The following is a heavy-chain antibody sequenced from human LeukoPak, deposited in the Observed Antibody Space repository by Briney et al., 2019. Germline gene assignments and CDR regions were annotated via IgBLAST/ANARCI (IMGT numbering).Heavy chain of an antibody. J-gene: IGHJ4*02. CDR2: IIGSGTEM. Sequence: GGSLRLSCGVSGFTFNSYSMNWVRQAPGKGLEWVASIIGSGTEMFYADSVKGRFTISRDNAKNSLYLQMNSLRAEDTAVYYCARMAGDTSSWTYYFDYWGQGTLVTVSS. D-gene: IGHD6-13*01. V-gene: IGHV3-21*01. CDR1: GFTFNSYS. CDR3: ARMAGDTSSWTYYFDY.